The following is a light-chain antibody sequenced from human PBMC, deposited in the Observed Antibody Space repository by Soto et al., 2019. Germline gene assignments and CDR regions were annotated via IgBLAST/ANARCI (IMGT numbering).Light chain of an antibody. Sequence: DIQMTQSPSSLSASVGDRVTITCRASQSIVSYLNWYQQKPGKAPKLLIYAASSLQSGVPSRFSGSGSGTEFTLTISSLQPEDFATYHGQQSYNAPYTFGQGTKLEIK. CDR3: QQSYNAPYT. J-gene: IGKJ2*01. CDR2: AAS. CDR1: QSIVSY. V-gene: IGKV1-39*01.